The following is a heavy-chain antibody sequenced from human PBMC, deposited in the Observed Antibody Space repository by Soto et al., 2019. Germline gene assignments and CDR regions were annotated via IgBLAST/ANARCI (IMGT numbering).Heavy chain of an antibody. CDR1: GDSISSGAYY. CDR3: ARTPYDSSGYGYFDY. CDR2: IYYSGNT. J-gene: IGHJ4*02. Sequence: QVQLQESGPGLVKPSQTLSLSCTVSGDSISSGAYYWSWIRQHPGKGLEWIGYIYYSGNTYYNPSLKSRVTISIVTSMNQFSLNLYSVTAADTAVYYCARTPYDSSGYGYFDYWGQGTLVTVSS. V-gene: IGHV4-31*03. D-gene: IGHD3-22*01.